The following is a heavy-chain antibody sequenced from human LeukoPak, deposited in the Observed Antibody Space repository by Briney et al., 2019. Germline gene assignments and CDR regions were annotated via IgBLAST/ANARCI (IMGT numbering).Heavy chain of an antibody. Sequence: SETLSLTCSVSGGSINSGNYYWGWIRQPPGKGLEWIGSISYSGNTYYNPSLKSRVTISVDTSKNHFSLKLSSVTAADTAVYYCASLYGSGRGPDYWGQGTLVTVSS. V-gene: IGHV4-39*02. J-gene: IGHJ4*02. CDR1: GGSINSGNYY. CDR2: ISYSGNT. D-gene: IGHD3-10*01. CDR3: ASLYGSGRGPDY.